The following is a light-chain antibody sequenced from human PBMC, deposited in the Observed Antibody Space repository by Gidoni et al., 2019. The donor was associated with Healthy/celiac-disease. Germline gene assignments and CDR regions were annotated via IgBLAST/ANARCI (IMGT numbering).Light chain of an antibody. V-gene: IGKV1-5*03. CDR2: KAS. Sequence: DIQMTQSPSTLSASVGDRVTITCRASQSISSWLAWYQQKPGKAPKLLIYKASSLESGVPSRFSGSGSGTEFTLTISSLQPDDFATYYGQQYNSHKTFGQGTKVEIK. CDR1: QSISSW. J-gene: IGKJ1*01. CDR3: QQYNSHKT.